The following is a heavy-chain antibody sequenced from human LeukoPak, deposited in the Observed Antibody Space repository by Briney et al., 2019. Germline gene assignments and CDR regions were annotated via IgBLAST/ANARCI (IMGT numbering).Heavy chain of an antibody. Sequence: ASVKVSCKASGYTFTSYDTNWVRQATGQGLEWMGWLNPNSGNTGYAQKFQGRVTMTRNTSISTAYMELSSLRSEDTAVYYCARGRRNGDFWSGYDIDYWGQGILVTVSS. CDR3: ARGRRNGDFWSGYDIDY. D-gene: IGHD3-3*01. V-gene: IGHV1-8*01. CDR1: GYTFTSYD. CDR2: LNPNSGNT. J-gene: IGHJ4*02.